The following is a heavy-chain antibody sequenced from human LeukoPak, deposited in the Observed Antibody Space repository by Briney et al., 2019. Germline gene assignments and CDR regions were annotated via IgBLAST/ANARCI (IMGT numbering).Heavy chain of an antibody. J-gene: IGHJ4*02. CDR1: GGSISSTNYL. D-gene: IGHD3/OR15-3a*01. V-gene: IGHV4-39*07. CDR2: ISYTGTT. CDR3: ARDPDFWTGYYYFDY. Sequence: SETLSLTCTVSGGSISSTNYLWGWIRQPPGKGLEWIGSISYTGTTYYNPSLKSRVTISVDTSKNQLSLKVSSVTAAGTAVFYCARDPDFWTGYYYFDYWGQGALVTVSS.